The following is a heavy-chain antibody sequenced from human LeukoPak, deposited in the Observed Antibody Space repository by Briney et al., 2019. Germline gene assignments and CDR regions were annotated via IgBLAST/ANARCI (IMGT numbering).Heavy chain of an antibody. J-gene: IGHJ5*02. CDR1: GGSISRYY. Sequence: PSETLSLTCTVSGGSISRYYWSWIRQPAGKGLEWIGRIYTTGTTNYNPSLKSRVTISVDTSKNQFSLKLSSVTAADTAVYYCARGFDYSDSSGPRGFDPWGQGTLVTVSS. D-gene: IGHD3-22*01. CDR2: IYTTGTT. CDR3: ARGFDYSDSSGPRGFDP. V-gene: IGHV4-4*07.